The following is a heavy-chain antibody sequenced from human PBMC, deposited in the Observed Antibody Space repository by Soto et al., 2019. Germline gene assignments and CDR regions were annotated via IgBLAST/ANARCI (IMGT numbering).Heavy chain of an antibody. CDR2: IYYSGST. CDR1: GGSISNYY. J-gene: IGHJ4*02. Sequence: SETLSLTCTVSGGSISNYYWSWIRQPPEKGLEWIGYIYYSGSTKYNPSLESRVTISVDRSKNQFSLKLSSVTAADTAVYYCAAGGGLPRYYWGQGTLVTVSS. D-gene: IGHD5-12*01. V-gene: IGHV4-59*12. CDR3: AAGGGLPRYY.